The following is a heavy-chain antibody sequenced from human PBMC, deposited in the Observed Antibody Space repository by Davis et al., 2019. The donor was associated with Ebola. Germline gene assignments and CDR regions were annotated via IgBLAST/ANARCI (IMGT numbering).Heavy chain of an antibody. CDR2: INPSCGST. V-gene: IGHV1-46*01. CDR1: GYTFTSYY. J-gene: IGHJ5*02. Sequence: AASVKVSCKASGYTFTSYYMHWVRQAPGQGLEWMGIINPSCGSTSYAQRFQGRVTMTRDMSTSTVYMELSSLRSEDTAVYYCVRDGIVVVPAATKPNWFDPWGQGTLVTVSS. CDR3: VRDGIVVVPAATKPNWFDP. D-gene: IGHD2-2*01.